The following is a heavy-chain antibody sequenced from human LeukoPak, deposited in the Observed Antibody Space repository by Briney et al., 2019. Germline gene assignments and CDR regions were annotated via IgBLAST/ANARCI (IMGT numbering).Heavy chain of an antibody. J-gene: IGHJ4*02. CDR3: ARDYQTGFTGPGGDF. Sequence: GGPLRLSCAASGYRFNDYAIHWFRQAPGKGLEYVSGINNNGDSTYYANSVKGRFTISRDNSKNTLYLQMGSLASEDTAIYYCARDYQTGFTGPGGDFWGQGPLVTVSS. CDR1: GYRFNDYA. V-gene: IGHV3-64*01. CDR2: INNNGDST. D-gene: IGHD3-9*01.